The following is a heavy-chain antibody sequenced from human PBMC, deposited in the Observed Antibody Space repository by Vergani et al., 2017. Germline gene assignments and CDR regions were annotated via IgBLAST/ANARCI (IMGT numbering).Heavy chain of an antibody. D-gene: IGHD2/OR15-2a*01. CDR2: IRYDGSNT. CDR3: ANSVIAGNVGVAYFGMDV. V-gene: IGHV3-30*02. J-gene: IGHJ6*02. Sequence: QVQLVESGGGVVQPGGSLRLSCGASGFTFSNYGMHWVRQAPGKGPEWVTFIRYDGSNTYYADSVKGRFTISRDNSKNTVNLQMNSLRTEDTAVYFCANSVIAGNVGVAYFGMDVWGRGTTVTVSS. CDR1: GFTFSNYG.